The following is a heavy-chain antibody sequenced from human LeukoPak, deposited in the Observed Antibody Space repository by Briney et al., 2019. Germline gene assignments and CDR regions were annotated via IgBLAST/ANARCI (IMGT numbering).Heavy chain of an antibody. J-gene: IGHJ4*02. CDR3: ARPPRRLYSSSWPSENRFDY. D-gene: IGHD6-13*01. V-gene: IGHV1-2*02. Sequence: ASVKVSCKASGYTFTSYAMNWVRQAPGQGLEWMGWINPNSGGTNYAQKFQGRVTMTRDTSISTAYMELSRLRSDDTAVYHCARPPRRLYSSSWPSENRFDYWGQGTLVTVSS. CDR2: INPNSGGT. CDR1: GYTFTSYA.